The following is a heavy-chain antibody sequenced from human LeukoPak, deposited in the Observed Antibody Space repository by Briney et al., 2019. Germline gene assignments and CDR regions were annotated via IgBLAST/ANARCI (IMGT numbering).Heavy chain of an antibody. D-gene: IGHD1-14*01. J-gene: IGHJ4*02. V-gene: IGHV1-8*02. CDR3: ARVRHDPSQTAMDY. Sequence: ASVKVSCKASGYTFTSYDINWVRQATGQGLEWMGWMNPNSGNTGYAQKFQGRVTITRNTSISTAYMELSRLRSDDTAVYYCARVRHDPSQTAMDYWGQGTLVTVSS. CDR2: MNPNSGNT. CDR1: GYTFTSYD.